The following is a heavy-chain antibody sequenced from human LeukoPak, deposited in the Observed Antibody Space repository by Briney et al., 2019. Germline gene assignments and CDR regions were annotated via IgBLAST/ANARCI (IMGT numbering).Heavy chain of an antibody. D-gene: IGHD6-19*01. J-gene: IGHJ3*02. V-gene: IGHV1-24*01. CDR1: GYTLTELS. Sequence: ASVKVSCKVSGYTLTELSMHWVRQAPGKGLEWMGGFDPEDGETIYAQKFQGRVTMTEDTSTDTAYMELSSLRSEDTAVYYCATDREDLWLDRRRGDAFDIWGQGTMVTVSS. CDR2: FDPEDGET. CDR3: ATDREDLWLDRRRGDAFDI.